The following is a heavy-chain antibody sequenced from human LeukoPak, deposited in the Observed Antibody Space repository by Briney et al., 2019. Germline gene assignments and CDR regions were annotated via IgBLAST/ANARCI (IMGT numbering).Heavy chain of an antibody. CDR3: ARGPRIAAAGTVDY. D-gene: IGHD6-13*01. V-gene: IGHV3-33*01. J-gene: IGHJ4*02. CDR1: GFTFSSYG. CDR2: IWYDGSNK. Sequence: GGSLRLSCAASGFTFSSYGMHWVRQAPGKGLEWVAVIWYDGSNKYYADSVKGRFTISRDNSKNTLYLQMNSLRAEDTAVYYCARGPRIAAAGTVDYWGQGTLVTVSS.